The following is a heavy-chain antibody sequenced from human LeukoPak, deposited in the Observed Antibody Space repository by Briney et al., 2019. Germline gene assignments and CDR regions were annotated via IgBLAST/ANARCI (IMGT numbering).Heavy chain of an antibody. D-gene: IGHD1-26*01. Sequence: PGGSLRLSCAASGFTFSNAWTSWVRQAPGKGLEWVGRIKSKTDGGTTDYAAPVKGRFTISRDDSKNTLYLQMNSLKTEDTAVYYCTTAGWELYYFDYWGQGTLVTVSS. CDR2: IKSKTDGGTT. V-gene: IGHV3-15*01. CDR1: GFTFSNAW. CDR3: TTAGWELYYFDY. J-gene: IGHJ4*02.